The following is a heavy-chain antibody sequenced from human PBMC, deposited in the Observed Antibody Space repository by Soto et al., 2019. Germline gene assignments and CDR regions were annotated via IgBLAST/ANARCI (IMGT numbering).Heavy chain of an antibody. CDR3: ARCKSYCGGDCYSLYYYGMDV. CDR1: GGTFSSYA. Sequence: QVQLVQSGAEVKKPGSSVKVSCKASGGTFSSYAISWVRQAPGQGLEWMGGIIPIFGTANYAQKFQGRVTITADGSTSTAYMELSSLRSEETAVYYCARCKSYCGGDCYSLYYYGMDVWGQGTTVTVSS. J-gene: IGHJ6*02. D-gene: IGHD2-21*02. CDR2: IIPIFGTA. V-gene: IGHV1-69*12.